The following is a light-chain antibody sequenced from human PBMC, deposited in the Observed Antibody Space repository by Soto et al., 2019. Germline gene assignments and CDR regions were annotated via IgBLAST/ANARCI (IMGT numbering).Light chain of an antibody. CDR1: SSDIGRYKF. V-gene: IGLV2-14*01. Sequence: QSVLTQPASVSGSPGQSITISCTGTSSDIGRYKFVSWFQQHPGKAPKLMIFEGTNRPSGVSNRFSGSKSGNTASLTISGLQTEDEAIYFCSSSTNTNTLVIFGGGNQLTVL. CDR2: EGT. CDR3: SSSTNTNTLVI. J-gene: IGLJ2*01.